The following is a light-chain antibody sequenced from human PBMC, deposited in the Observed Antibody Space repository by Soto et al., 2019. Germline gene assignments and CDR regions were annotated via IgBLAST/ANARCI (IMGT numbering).Light chain of an antibody. J-gene: IGKJ4*01. CDR3: QQADSFPLA. Sequence: DIQMTQSPSSVSASVGDKVMITCRASQNINTWLAWYQQKPGEAPKLLIFAASRLEKAVPSRFSGSGSGTDVTLTISDLQTEDCATYYCQQADSFPLAFGGGTKVEIK. CDR1: QNINTW. CDR2: AAS. V-gene: IGKV1D-12*01.